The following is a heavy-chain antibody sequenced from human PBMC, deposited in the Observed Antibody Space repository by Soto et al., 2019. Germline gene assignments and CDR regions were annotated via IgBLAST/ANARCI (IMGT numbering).Heavy chain of an antibody. D-gene: IGHD3-16*02. CDR2: INPREASS. V-gene: IGHV1-46*02. CDR1: GYTFKNYY. Sequence: QVQLVQSGAEVKKPGASVKVSCTSSGYTFKNYYIQWVRQAPGQGLEWMGIINPREASSTYAQKFQGRVTMTRDTSTSTVYMELSSLGSDDTAVYYCARDISPLPYRGATDYWGQGTLVTVSS. J-gene: IGHJ4*02. CDR3: ARDISPLPYRGATDY.